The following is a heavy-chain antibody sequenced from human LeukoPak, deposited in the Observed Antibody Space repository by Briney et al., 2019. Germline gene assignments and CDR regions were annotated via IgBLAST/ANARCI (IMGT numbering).Heavy chain of an antibody. CDR1: GGSISSYY. Sequence: PSETLSLTCTVSGGSISSYYWSWIRQPAGKGLEWTGRIYTSGSTNYNPSLKSRVTMSVDTSKNHFSLKLSSVTAADTAVYYCAGSLNYDFWSGYYFWGQGTLVTVSS. J-gene: IGHJ4*02. CDR3: AGSLNYDFWSGYYF. D-gene: IGHD3-3*01. CDR2: IYTSGST. V-gene: IGHV4-4*07.